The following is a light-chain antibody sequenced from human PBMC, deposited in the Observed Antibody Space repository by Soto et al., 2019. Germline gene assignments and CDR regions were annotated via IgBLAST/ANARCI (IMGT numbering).Light chain of an antibody. V-gene: IGLV2-14*03. CDR2: DVS. CDR1: RSDVGGYNF. Sequence: QCVLTQPASVSGFPGQSITISCTGTRSDVGGYNFVSWYQHHPGKAPKLIIYDVSNRPSGVSNRFSGSKSGNTASLTISGLQPEDEADYYCCSYTTSNTRQIVFGTGTKVTVL. J-gene: IGLJ1*01. CDR3: CSYTTSNTRQIV.